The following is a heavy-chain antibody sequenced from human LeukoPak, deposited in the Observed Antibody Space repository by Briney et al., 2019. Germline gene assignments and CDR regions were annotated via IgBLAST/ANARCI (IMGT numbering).Heavy chain of an antibody. J-gene: IGHJ5*02. CDR2: IIPIFGTA. Sequence: ASVKVSCKASGGTFISYAISWVRQAPGQGLEWMGGIIPIFGTANYAQKFQGRVTITADESTSTAYMELSSLRSEDTAVYYCASVPYGSGSYYNWFDPWGQGTLVTVSS. D-gene: IGHD3-10*01. CDR1: GGTFISYA. CDR3: ASVPYGSGSYYNWFDP. V-gene: IGHV1-69*13.